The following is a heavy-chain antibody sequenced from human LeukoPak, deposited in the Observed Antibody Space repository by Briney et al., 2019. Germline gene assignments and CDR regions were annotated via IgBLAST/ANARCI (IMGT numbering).Heavy chain of an antibody. J-gene: IGHJ3*02. D-gene: IGHD3-22*01. CDR3: ARDDRTTHYYDSSGYYSPHDAFDI. CDR1: GFTVSSNS. CDR2: IYSGGST. Sequence: GGSLRLSCAASGFTVSSNSMSWVRQAPGRGLEWVSVIYSGGSTYYADSVKGRFTISRDNSKNTLFLQMNSLRVEDTAVYYCARDDRTTHYYDSSGYYSPHDAFDIWGQGTMVTVSS. V-gene: IGHV3-66*01.